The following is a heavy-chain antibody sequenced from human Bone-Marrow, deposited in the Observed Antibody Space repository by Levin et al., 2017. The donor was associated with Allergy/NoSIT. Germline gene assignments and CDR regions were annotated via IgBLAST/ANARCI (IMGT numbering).Heavy chain of an antibody. J-gene: IGHJ5*02. D-gene: IGHD6-6*01. CDR2: INPSGGST. Sequence: GESLKISCKASGYTFTSYYMHWVRQAPGQGLEWMGIINPSGGSTSYAQKFQGRVTMTRDTSTSTVYMELSSLRSEDTAVYYCARNGIAARLRRPPNWFDPWGQGTLVTVSS. V-gene: IGHV1-46*01. CDR1: GYTFTSYY. CDR3: ARNGIAARLRRPPNWFDP.